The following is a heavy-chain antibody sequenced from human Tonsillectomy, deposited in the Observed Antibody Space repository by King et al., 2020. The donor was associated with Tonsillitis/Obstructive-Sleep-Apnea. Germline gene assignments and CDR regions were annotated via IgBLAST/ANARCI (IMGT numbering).Heavy chain of an antibody. J-gene: IGHJ4*02. Sequence: VQLVESGGGLVKPGGSLRLSCAASGFTFSNAWMNWVRQAPGKGLEWVGRIKSKTDGGTTDYGAPVKGTFTISRDDSKNTLYLQMNSLKTEDTAVYYCTTDAGGRYSVDYWGQGTLVTVSS. V-gene: IGHV3-15*07. CDR1: GFTFSNAW. CDR3: TTDAGGRYSVDY. D-gene: IGHD1-26*01. CDR2: IKSKTDGGTT.